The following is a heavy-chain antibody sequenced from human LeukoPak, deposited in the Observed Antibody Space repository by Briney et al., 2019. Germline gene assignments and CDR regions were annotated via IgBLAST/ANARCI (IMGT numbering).Heavy chain of an antibody. CDR2: IYSDNT. V-gene: IGHV3-53*01. CDR3: ARKEGGQLVNTRRWFDP. D-gene: IGHD6-13*01. Sequence: GGSLRLSCAASGFTFSSYSMNWVRQAPGKGLEWVSFIYSDNTHYSDSVKGRFTISRDNSKNTLYLQMNSLRAEDTAVYYCARKEGGQLVNTRRWFDPWGQGTLVTVSS. CDR1: GFTFSSYS. J-gene: IGHJ5*02.